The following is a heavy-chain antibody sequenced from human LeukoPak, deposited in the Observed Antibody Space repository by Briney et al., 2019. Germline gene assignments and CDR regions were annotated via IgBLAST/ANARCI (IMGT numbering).Heavy chain of an antibody. CDR3: AREKESSSGYFYDAFDI. J-gene: IGHJ3*02. D-gene: IGHD3-22*01. V-gene: IGHV4-39*02. CDR1: GGSISSSSYY. CDR2: IYYSGST. Sequence: PSETPSLTCTVSGGSISSSSYYWGWIRQPPGKGLEWIGSIYYSGSTYYNPSLKSRVTISVDTSKNQFSLKLSSVTAADTAVYYCAREKESSSGYFYDAFDIWGQGTMVTVSS.